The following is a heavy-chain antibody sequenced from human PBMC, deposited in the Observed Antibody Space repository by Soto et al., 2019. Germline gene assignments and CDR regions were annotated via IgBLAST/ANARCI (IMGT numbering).Heavy chain of an antibody. Sequence: GGSLRLSCAASGFTFSSYGMHWVRQAPGKGLEWVAVISYDGSNKYYADSVKGRFTISRDNSKNTLYLQMNSLRAEDTAVYYCAKDSYSSSWYGDFDYWGRGTLVTVSS. V-gene: IGHV3-30*18. J-gene: IGHJ4*02. CDR2: ISYDGSNK. D-gene: IGHD6-13*01. CDR1: GFTFSSYG. CDR3: AKDSYSSSWYGDFDY.